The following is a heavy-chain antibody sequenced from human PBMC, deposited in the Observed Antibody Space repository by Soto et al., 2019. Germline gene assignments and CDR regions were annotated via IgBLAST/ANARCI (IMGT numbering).Heavy chain of an antibody. CDR3: ARGDDFDYYYGVDV. Sequence: QVQLVQSGAEVRKPGSSVRVSCKASGGSFNRHTISWVRQAPGQGLEWMGGIIPIFGTANHAQKFQGRVTIIADESTSTVYMELSSLRSEDTAVYYCARGDDFDYYYGVDVWGQGTTVTVSS. V-gene: IGHV1-69*01. D-gene: IGHD3-16*01. CDR2: IIPIFGTA. CDR1: GGSFNRHT. J-gene: IGHJ6*02.